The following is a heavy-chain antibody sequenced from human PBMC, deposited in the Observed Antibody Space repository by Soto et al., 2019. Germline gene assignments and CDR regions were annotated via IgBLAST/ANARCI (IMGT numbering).Heavy chain of an antibody. V-gene: IGHV3-74*01. CDR2: INSDGSST. D-gene: IGHD2-2*01. Sequence: PGGSLRLSCAASGFTFSSYWMHWVRQAPGKGLVWVSRINSDGSSTSYAGSVKGRFTISRDNAKNTLYLQMNSLRAEDTAVYYCARDLTPFPYQLLHFNWFGPWGQGTLVPVSS. CDR1: GFTFSSYW. J-gene: IGHJ5*02. CDR3: ARDLTPFPYQLLHFNWFGP.